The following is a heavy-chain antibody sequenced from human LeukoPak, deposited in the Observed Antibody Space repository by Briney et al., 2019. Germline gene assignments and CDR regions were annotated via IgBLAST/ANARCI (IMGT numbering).Heavy chain of an antibody. CDR1: GYSISSGYY. CDR2: IYHSGST. CDR3: ARDEPGWVKEDYFDY. V-gene: IGHV4-38-2*02. J-gene: IGHJ4*02. D-gene: IGHD1-26*01. Sequence: SETLSLTCTVSGYSISSGYYWGWIRQPPGKGLEWIGSIYHSGSTYYNPSLKSRVTISVDTSKNQFSLKLSSVTAADTAVYYCARDEPGWVKEDYFDYWGQGTLVTVSS.